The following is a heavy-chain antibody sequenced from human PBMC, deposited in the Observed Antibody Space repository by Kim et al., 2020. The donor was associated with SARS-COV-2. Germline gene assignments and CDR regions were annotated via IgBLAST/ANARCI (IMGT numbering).Heavy chain of an antibody. V-gene: IGHV3-23*01. Sequence: YADSVKGRLTISRDNSKNTLYLQMNSLRAEDTAVYYCAKGDVLGATDFDYWGQGTLVTVSS. D-gene: IGHD1-26*01. CDR3: AKGDVLGATDFDY. J-gene: IGHJ4*02.